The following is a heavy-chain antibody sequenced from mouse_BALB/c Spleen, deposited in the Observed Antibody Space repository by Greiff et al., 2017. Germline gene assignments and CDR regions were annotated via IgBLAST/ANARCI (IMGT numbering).Heavy chain of an antibody. Sequence: VHVKQSGAELVRPGALVKLSCKASGFNIKDYYMHWVKQRPGQGLEWIGWIDPENGNTIYDPKFQGKASITADPSSTTAYLKLSSLTSEDTAVFYWASYHYYAIDYGGQGTSVTVTS. CDR3: ASYHYYAIDY. CDR2: IDPENGNT. V-gene: IGHV14-1*02. CDR1: GFNIKDYY. J-gene: IGHJ4*01.